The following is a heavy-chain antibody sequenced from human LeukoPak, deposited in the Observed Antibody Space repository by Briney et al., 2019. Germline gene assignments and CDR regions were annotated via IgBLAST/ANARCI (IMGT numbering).Heavy chain of an antibody. V-gene: IGHV3-30-3*01. CDR1: GFTFSSYA. CDR2: ISYDGSNK. Sequence: PGRSLRLSCAASGFTFSSYAMHWVRQAPGKGLECGAVISYDGSNKYYADSVKGRFTISRDNSKNTLYLQMNSLRAEDTAVYYCARGSDIVATAGELDYWGQGTLVTVSS. D-gene: IGHD5-12*01. CDR3: ARGSDIVATAGELDY. J-gene: IGHJ4*02.